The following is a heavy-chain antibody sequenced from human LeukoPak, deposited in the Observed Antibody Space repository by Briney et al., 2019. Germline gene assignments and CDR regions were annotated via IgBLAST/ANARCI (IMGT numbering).Heavy chain of an antibody. CDR2: ISAYNGNT. Sequence: ASVKVSCKASGYKFTSYGISWVQQAPGQGLDWMGWISAYNGNTNYAHNLQGRVTMTTDTSTSTAYMELRSLRSDDTAVYYCARGATENWFDPWGQGTLVTVSS. CDR3: ARGATENWFDP. CDR1: GYKFTSYG. J-gene: IGHJ5*02. V-gene: IGHV1-18*01. D-gene: IGHD5-12*01.